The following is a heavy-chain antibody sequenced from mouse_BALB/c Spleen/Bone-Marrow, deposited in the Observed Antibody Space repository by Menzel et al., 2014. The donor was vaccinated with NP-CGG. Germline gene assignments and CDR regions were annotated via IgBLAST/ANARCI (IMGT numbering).Heavy chain of an antibody. Sequence: DVKLVESGGGLVQPGGSLKLSCATSGFTFSDYYMYWVRQTPEKRLEWVAYITKGGGSTYYPDIVKGRFTISRDNAKNTLYPQMSRLKSEDTAMYYCARQLAYAMDYWGQGTSVTVSS. CDR2: ITKGGGST. V-gene: IGHV5-12*02. D-gene: IGHD4-1*01. J-gene: IGHJ4*01. CDR1: GFTFSDYY. CDR3: ARQLAYAMDY.